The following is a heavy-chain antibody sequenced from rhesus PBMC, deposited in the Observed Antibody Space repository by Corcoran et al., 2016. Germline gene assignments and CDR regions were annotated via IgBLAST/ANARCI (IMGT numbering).Heavy chain of an antibody. CDR1: GLSFGSYW. Sequence: EVQLVESGGGLVKPGWSLSLSCAASGLSFGSYWLSWVRQNSGKGREWISAIERVGGYTYYAESVKGRFTISRDNEKNTRSLQMNSLRTEDTAVYYCAKAYIRGRGALVTVSA. D-gene: IGHD2-15*01. CDR3: AKAYI. CDR2: IERVGGYT. J-gene: IGHJ5-2*02. V-gene: IGHV3S42*01.